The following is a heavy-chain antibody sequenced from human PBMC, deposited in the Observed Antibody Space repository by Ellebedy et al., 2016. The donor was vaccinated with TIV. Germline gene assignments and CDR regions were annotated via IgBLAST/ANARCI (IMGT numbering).Heavy chain of an antibody. D-gene: IGHD3-22*01. Sequence: MPSETLSLTCSVSGGSISRYYWSWIRQPPGKGLEWIGYIYSSGYTSYNPSLESRVTISLDTSKGQFYLTLTSVTAADTAGYYCARGYENRGFYDCPFDHWGQGTLVTVSS. J-gene: IGHJ4*02. CDR1: GGSISRYY. CDR2: IYSSGYT. V-gene: IGHV4-59*01. CDR3: ARGYENRGFYDCPFDH.